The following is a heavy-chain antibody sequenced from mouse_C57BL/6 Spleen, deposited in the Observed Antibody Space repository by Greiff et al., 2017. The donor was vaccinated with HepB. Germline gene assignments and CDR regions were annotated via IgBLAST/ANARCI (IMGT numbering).Heavy chain of an antibody. V-gene: IGHV5-17*01. J-gene: IGHJ1*03. D-gene: IGHD2-2*01. CDR3: ARTGYYWYFDV. Sequence: EVKVVESGGGLVKPGGSLKLSCAASGFTFSDYGMHWVRQAPEKGLEWVAYISSGSSTIYYADTVKGRFTISRDNAKNTLFLHMTSLRSEDTAMYYCARTGYYWYFDVWGTGTTVTVSS. CDR2: ISSGSSTI. CDR1: GFTFSDYG.